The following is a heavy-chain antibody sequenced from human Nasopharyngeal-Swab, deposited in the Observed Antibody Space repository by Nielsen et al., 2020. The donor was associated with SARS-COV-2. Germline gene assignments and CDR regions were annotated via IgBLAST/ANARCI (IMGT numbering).Heavy chain of an antibody. CDR2: ISSSSSTI. J-gene: IGHJ5*02. D-gene: IGHD3-3*01. CDR1: GFTFSSYS. Sequence: GESLKISCAASGFTFSSYSMHWVRQAPGKGLEWVSYISSSSSTIYYADSVKGRFTISRDNAKNSLYLQMNSLRAEDTAVYYCAGEVGGVVPNWFDPWGQGTLVTVSS. CDR3: AGEVGGVVPNWFDP. V-gene: IGHV3-48*04.